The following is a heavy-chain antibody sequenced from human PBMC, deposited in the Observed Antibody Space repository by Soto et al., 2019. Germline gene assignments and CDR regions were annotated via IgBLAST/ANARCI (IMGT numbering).Heavy chain of an antibody. CDR3: ARPLWRDDYNWGYFDL. D-gene: IGHD4-4*01. Sequence: QVQLVESGGGVVQPGRSLRLSCAASGFTFSSYAMHWVRQAPGKGLEWVAVISYDGSNKYYTDSVKGLFTISRDNSQNTLYLQMNSLRAEDTAVYYCARPLWRDDYNWGYFDLWGRGTLVTLSS. CDR1: GFTFSSYA. V-gene: IGHV3-30-3*01. J-gene: IGHJ2*01. CDR2: ISYDGSNK.